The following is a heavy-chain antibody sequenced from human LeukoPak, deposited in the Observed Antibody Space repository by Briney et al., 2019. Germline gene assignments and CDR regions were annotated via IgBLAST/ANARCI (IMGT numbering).Heavy chain of an antibody. CDR3: ARDRLGAFDI. CDR2: IWYDGSNK. J-gene: IGHJ3*02. V-gene: IGHV3-33*01. Sequence: GRSLRLSWAASGFTFSSYGMHWVSQAPGKGLEWVAVIWYDGSNKYYADSVKGRFTISRDNSKNTLYLQMSSLRAEDTAVYYCARDRLGAFDIWGQGTMVTVSS. CDR1: GFTFSSYG. D-gene: IGHD3-22*01.